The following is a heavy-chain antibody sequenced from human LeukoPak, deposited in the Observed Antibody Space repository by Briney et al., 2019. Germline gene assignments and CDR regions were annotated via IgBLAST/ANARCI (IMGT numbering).Heavy chain of an antibody. D-gene: IGHD3-3*01. V-gene: IGHV3-15*01. CDR1: GFTFSNSW. CDR2: IKSKTDRGTP. CDR3: TTALVAIFGVVTSYYFDS. Sequence: GGSLRLSCAASGFTFSNSWMNWVRQAPGKGLEWVGRIKSKTDRGTPDYAAPVKGRFTISRDDSKNTLYLQMNSLKIEDTAVYYCTTALVAIFGVVTSYYFDSWGQGTLVTVSS. J-gene: IGHJ4*02.